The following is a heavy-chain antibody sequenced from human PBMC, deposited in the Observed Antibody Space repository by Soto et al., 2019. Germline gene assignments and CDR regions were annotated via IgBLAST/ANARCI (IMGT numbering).Heavy chain of an antibody. CDR3: AHSQPSYSSPSYYCDY. J-gene: IGHJ4*02. CDR2: IYWDDDK. D-gene: IGHD6-6*01. V-gene: IGHV2-5*02. CDR1: GFSLSTSGVG. Sequence: QITLKESGPTLVKPTQTLTLTCTFSGFSLSTSGVGVGWIRQPPGKALEWLALIYWDDDKRYSPSLKSRLTITKATPKNQVVLTMTNMDPVDTATYYCAHSQPSYSSPSYYCDYWGQGTLVTVSS.